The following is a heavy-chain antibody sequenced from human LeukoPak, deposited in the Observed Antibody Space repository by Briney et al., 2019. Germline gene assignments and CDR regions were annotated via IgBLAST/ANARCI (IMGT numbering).Heavy chain of an antibody. Sequence: SQTLSLTCTVSGGSISSGGYYWSWIRQHPGKGLEWIGYIYYSGSTNYNPSLKSRVTISVDTSKNQFSLKLSSVTAADTAVYYCARSYSNNWFDPWGQGTLVTVSS. J-gene: IGHJ5*02. D-gene: IGHD4-11*01. CDR1: GGSISSGGYY. CDR3: ARSYSNNWFDP. CDR2: IYYSGST. V-gene: IGHV4-31*03.